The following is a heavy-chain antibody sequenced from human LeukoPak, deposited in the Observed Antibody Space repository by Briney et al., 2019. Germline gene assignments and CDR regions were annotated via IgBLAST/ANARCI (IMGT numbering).Heavy chain of an antibody. J-gene: IGHJ4*02. CDR1: GFTFSSYA. CDR3: AKDLAVTVVNYFDY. V-gene: IGHV3-23*01. D-gene: IGHD2-21*02. CDR2: ISGSGGST. Sequence: PGGSLRLSCAASGFTFSSYAMSWVRQAPGKGLEWVSAISGSGGSTYYADSVKGRFTISRDDSKNTLYLQMNSLRAEGTAVYYCAKDLAVTVVNYFDYWGQGTLVTVSS.